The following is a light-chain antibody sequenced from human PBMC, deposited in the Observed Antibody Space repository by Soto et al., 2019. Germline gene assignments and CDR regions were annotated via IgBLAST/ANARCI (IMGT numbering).Light chain of an antibody. J-gene: IGLJ3*02. CDR2: EVS. Sequence: QSALTQPASVSGSPGQSITISCTGTSSDVGSYNLVSWYQQHPGKAPKLLIFEVSKWPSGVSNRFSGYKSGNTASLTISGLQAEDEADYYCSSYSSYAVMRAVFGGGTQLTVL. CDR3: SSYSSYAVMRAV. CDR1: SSDVGSYNL. V-gene: IGLV2-23*02.